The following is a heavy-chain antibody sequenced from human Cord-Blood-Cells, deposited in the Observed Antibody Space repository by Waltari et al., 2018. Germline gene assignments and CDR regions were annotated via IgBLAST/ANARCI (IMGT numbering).Heavy chain of an antibody. Sequence: QVQLVESGGGVVQPGRSLRLSCAASGFTFSSYGMHWVRQAPGKGLEWVAVMSNDGSNKYYADAVKGRFTIARDNSKNTLYLQMNILGAEDTAVYYCAKGGQLGAYYYYSDMDVWGKGTTVTVSS. CDR1: GFTFSSYG. CDR2: MSNDGSNK. D-gene: IGHD6-6*01. CDR3: AKGGQLGAYYYYSDMDV. J-gene: IGHJ6*03. V-gene: IGHV3-30*18.